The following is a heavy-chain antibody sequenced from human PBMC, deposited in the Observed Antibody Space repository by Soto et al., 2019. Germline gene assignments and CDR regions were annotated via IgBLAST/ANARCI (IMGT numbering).Heavy chain of an antibody. J-gene: IGHJ5*02. CDR2: IYATGTT. V-gene: IGHV4-4*07. CDR1: GASISGFY. Sequence: SETLSLTCTVSGASISGFYWSWIRKSAGKGLEWIGRIYATGTTDYNPSLKSRVMMSVDTSKKQFSLKLRSVTAADTAVYYCVRDGTKTLRDWFDPWGQGISVTVPQ. CDR3: VRDGTKTLRDWFDP. D-gene: IGHD1-1*01.